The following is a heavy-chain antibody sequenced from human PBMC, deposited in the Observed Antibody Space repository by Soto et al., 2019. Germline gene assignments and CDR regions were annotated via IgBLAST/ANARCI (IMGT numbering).Heavy chain of an antibody. J-gene: IGHJ4*02. D-gene: IGHD2-15*01. CDR2: IYSGGST. Sequence: GGSLRLSCASSGFTVSSNYMSSFRQAPGKGLEWVSVIYSGGSTYYADSVKGRFTISRDNSKNTLYLQMNSLRAEDTAVYYCASGWPYYFDYWGQGTLVTVSS. CDR3: ASGWPYYFDY. CDR1: GFTVSSNY. V-gene: IGHV3-53*01.